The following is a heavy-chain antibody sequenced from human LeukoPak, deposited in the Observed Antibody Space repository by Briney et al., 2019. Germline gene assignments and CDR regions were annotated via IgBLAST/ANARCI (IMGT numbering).Heavy chain of an antibody. CDR2: IKSKTDGGTT. V-gene: IGHV3-15*01. J-gene: IGHJ4*02. Sequence: GGSLRLSCAASGFTFSSYAMSWVRQAPGKGLEWVGRIKSKTDGGTTDYAAPVKGRFTISRDDSKNTLYLQMNSLKTEDTAVYYCTTDLEYSYGYGNFDYWGQGTLVTVSS. D-gene: IGHD5-18*01. CDR1: GFTFSSYA. CDR3: TTDLEYSYGYGNFDY.